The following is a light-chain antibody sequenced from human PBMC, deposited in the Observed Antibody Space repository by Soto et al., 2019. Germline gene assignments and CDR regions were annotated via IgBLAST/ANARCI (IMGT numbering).Light chain of an antibody. Sequence: DIVLTHSPGTLSLSPGQRATLSCRASQSVSTNLAWYQQRPGQAPSLLIYGASRRATGIPDRFSGSGSGTDFTLTISRLEPEDFAVYYCQQYDSSPITFGQGTRLEIK. CDR1: QSVSTN. V-gene: IGKV3-20*01. CDR3: QQYDSSPIT. CDR2: GAS. J-gene: IGKJ5*01.